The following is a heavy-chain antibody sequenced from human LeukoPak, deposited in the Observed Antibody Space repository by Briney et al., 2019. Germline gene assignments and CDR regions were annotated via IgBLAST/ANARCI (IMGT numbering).Heavy chain of an antibody. CDR2: IYPGDSDT. J-gene: IGHJ4*02. CDR3: ARSSSHTGGFDY. CDR1: GYTFTDYW. D-gene: IGHD6-13*01. Sequence: GESLKISCKGSGYTFTDYWIAWVRQMPGKGLQWMGIIYPGDSDTRYSPSFQGQVTISADKSIRTAYLQWSSLKASDTSMYYCARSSSHTGGFDYWGQGTLVTVSS. V-gene: IGHV5-51*01.